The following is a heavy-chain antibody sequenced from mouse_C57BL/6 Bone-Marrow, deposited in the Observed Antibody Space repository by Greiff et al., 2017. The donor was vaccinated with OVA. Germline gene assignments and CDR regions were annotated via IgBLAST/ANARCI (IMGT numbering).Heavy chain of an antibody. D-gene: IGHD1-1*01. CDR2: INPYNGGT. CDR3: ASDYYGSGAMDY. V-gene: IGHV1-19*01. J-gene: IGHJ4*01. CDR1: GYTFTDYY. Sequence: EVQLQQSGPVLVKPGASVKMSCKASGYTFTDYYMNWVKQSHGKSLEWIGVINPYNGGTSYNQKFKGKATLTVDKSSSTAYMELNSLTSEDSAVYYCASDYYGSGAMDYWGQGTSVTVSS.